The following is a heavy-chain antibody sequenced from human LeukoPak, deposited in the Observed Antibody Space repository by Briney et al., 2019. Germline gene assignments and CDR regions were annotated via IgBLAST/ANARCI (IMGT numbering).Heavy chain of an antibody. D-gene: IGHD4-17*01. CDR3: ASADGAKGDAFDI. V-gene: IGHV4-59*01. CDR1: GASISSYY. CDR2: IYYSGST. Sequence: SETLSLTCTVSGASISSYYWSWIRQPPGKGLEWIGYIYYSGSTNYNPSLKSRVTISVDTSKNQFSLKLSSVTAADTAVYYCASADGAKGDAFDIWGQGTMVTVSS. J-gene: IGHJ3*02.